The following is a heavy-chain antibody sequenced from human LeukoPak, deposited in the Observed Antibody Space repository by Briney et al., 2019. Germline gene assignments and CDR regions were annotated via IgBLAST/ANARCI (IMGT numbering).Heavy chain of an antibody. V-gene: IGHV3-23*01. CDR3: AKEGGYSYGNQFDY. J-gene: IGHJ4*02. CDR1: GYSNSNGYY. D-gene: IGHD5-18*01. Sequence: PSETLSLTCTVSGYSNSNGYYWGWVRQAPGKGLEWVSAISGSGGSTYYADSVKGRFTISRDNSKNTLYLQMNSLRAEDTAVYYCAKEGGYSYGNQFDYWGQGTLVTVSS. CDR2: ISGSGGST.